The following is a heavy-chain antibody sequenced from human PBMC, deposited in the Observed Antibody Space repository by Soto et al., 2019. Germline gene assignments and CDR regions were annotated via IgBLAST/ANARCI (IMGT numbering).Heavy chain of an antibody. D-gene: IGHD1-26*01. J-gene: IGHJ4*02. V-gene: IGHV3-23*01. CDR3: AKDPTIVGATRTDY. CDR1: GFTFSSYA. CDR2: ISGSGGST. Sequence: GGSLRLSCAASGFTFSSYAMSWVRQAPGKGLEWVSAISGSGGSTYYADSVKGRFTISRDNSKNTLYLQMNSLRAEDTAVYYCAKDPTIVGATRTDYWGQGTLVTVSS.